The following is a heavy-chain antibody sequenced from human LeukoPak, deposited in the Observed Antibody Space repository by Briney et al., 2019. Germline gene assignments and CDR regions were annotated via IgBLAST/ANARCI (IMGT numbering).Heavy chain of an antibody. CDR2: IKQDGREK. J-gene: IGHJ6*02. CDR1: GFTFSSFW. CDR3: ARASGRVTPHYYYYYGMDV. Sequence: GGTLRLSCAASGFTFSSFWMSWVREAPGKGREWGANIKQDGREKYYMDSVTGRFTSCRDNAKNSLYLQMNSLRAEDTAVYYCARASGRVTPHYYYYYGMDVWGQGTTVTVSS. V-gene: IGHV3-7*01. D-gene: IGHD4-23*01.